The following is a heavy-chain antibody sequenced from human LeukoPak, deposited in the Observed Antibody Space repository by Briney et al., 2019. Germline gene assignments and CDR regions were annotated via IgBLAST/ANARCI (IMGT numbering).Heavy chain of an antibody. Sequence: ASVKVSCKASGYTFTSYYMHWVRQAPGQGLEWMGIINPSGGSTSYAQKFQGRVTMTRDMSTSTVYMELSSLRSEDTAVYYCARDRDLSSSSGHGFDYWGQGTLVTVSS. CDR2: INPSGGST. CDR1: GYTFTSYY. J-gene: IGHJ4*02. V-gene: IGHV1-46*01. D-gene: IGHD6-6*01. CDR3: ARDRDLSSSSGHGFDY.